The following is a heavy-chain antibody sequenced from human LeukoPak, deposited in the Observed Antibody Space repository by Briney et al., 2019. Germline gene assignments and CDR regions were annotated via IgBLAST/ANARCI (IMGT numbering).Heavy chain of an antibody. V-gene: IGHV3-7*03. Sequence: GGSLRLSCAASGFTFSTYWMTWVRQAPGKGLEWVANIKQDGSEKNYVDSVKGRFTISRDNAKNSLDLQMNSLRAEDTAVYYCARVGYTSGWYRNWGQGTLVTVSS. CDR2: IKQDGSEK. CDR3: ARVGYTSGWYRN. D-gene: IGHD6-19*01. J-gene: IGHJ4*02. CDR1: GFTFSTYW.